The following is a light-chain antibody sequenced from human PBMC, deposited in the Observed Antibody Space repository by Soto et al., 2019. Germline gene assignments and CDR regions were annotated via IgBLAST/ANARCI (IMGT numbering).Light chain of an antibody. CDR1: QSVSNSY. Sequence: EIEMTQSPATLSLSPGEGATLSCRASQSVSNSYLAWYQQKPGQAPRLLIYGASSRATGIPDSFSGSGSGTDFTLTISRLEPEDFAVYYCQQYSSSPPTFGQGTRLEIK. CDR2: GAS. J-gene: IGKJ5*01. CDR3: QQYSSSPPT. V-gene: IGKV3-20*01.